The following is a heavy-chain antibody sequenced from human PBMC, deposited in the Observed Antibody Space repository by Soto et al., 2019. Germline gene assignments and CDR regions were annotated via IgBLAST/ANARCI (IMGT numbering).Heavy chain of an antibody. V-gene: IGHV3-73*02. Sequence: EVQLVESGGGLVQPGGSLKLSCAASGFTFSDSAMHWVRQASDKGLEWVGRIRSKANSYATAYAASVKGRFTISRDDSKNTAYLQMNSLKTEDTAVYYCVVWFGELTFDYWGQGTLVTVSS. J-gene: IGHJ4*02. D-gene: IGHD3-10*01. CDR1: GFTFSDSA. CDR3: VVWFGELTFDY. CDR2: IRSKANSYAT.